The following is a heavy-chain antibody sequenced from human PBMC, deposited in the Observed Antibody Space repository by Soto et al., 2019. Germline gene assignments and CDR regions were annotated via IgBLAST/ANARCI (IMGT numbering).Heavy chain of an antibody. D-gene: IGHD3-22*01. V-gene: IGHV1-69*01. Sequence: QVQLLQSGSEVKKPGSSVKVSCRASGGSFSRYSISWVRQAPGQGLEWMGGIVPIFGTTNYAPRFRNRLTITADESTRTAFMELTTLTSDDTAIYYCARPDEGGYSSDQQYYYALDLWGQGTAITVPS. CDR1: GGSFSRYS. J-gene: IGHJ6*02. CDR2: IVPIFGTT. CDR3: ARPDEGGYSSDQQYYYALDL.